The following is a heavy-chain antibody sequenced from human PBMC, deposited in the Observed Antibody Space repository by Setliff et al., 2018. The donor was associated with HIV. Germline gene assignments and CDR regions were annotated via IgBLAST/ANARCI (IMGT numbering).Heavy chain of an antibody. J-gene: IGHJ4*02. Sequence: ASVKVSCKPSAHPRYYYMHWVRQVPGIGLQWMGVINPSGGLTDYPQKFQGRVTMTTDTSTNTIYMQLSSLTSDDTAMYYCSRDRSATWTPTTYWGQGTLVTVSS. V-gene: IGHV1-46*01. CDR3: SRDRSATWTPTTY. D-gene: IGHD6-25*01. CDR2: INPSGGLT. CDR1: AHPRYYY.